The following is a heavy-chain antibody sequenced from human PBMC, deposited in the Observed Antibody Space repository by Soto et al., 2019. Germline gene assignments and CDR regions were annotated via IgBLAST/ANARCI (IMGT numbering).Heavy chain of an antibody. V-gene: IGHV1-18*01. CDR1: GYKFIYYG. Sequence: QVQLVQSGGEVKKPGASVKVSCKASGYKFIYYGVTWVRQAPGQGLEWMGWISPSNGDTKYAPKLQDRVTLTTDTSTSTAYMEVGSLRFDDTAIYYCSSVDVSRGAFGQWGQGTLVIVSS. CDR3: SSVDVSRGAFGQ. CDR2: ISPSNGDT. D-gene: IGHD3-10*01. J-gene: IGHJ1*01.